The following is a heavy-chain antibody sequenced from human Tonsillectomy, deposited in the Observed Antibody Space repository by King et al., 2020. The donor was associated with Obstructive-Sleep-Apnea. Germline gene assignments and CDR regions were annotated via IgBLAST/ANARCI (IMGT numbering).Heavy chain of an antibody. Sequence: QLVQSGAEVKKPGASVKVSCKASGYTFSGYYMHWVRQAPGQGLEWMGWIHPNSGGTKYVQKFQGRVTMTRDTSISTAYMELSRLRSDDTAGYYCTTGDYRDAGYCDYGGQGTLVTVSS. V-gene: IGHV1-2*02. D-gene: IGHD4-17*01. CDR2: IHPNSGGT. CDR1: GYTFSGYY. CDR3: TTGDYRDAGYCDY. J-gene: IGHJ4*02.